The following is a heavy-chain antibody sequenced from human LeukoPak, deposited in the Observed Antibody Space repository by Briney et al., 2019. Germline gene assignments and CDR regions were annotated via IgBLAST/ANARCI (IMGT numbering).Heavy chain of an antibody. CDR1: GFTFSNSD. Sequence: PGGSLRLSCAASGFTFSNSDMHWVRQAPGKGLEWVAVIWDNGNNKYYGDSVNGRFTISRDNSKNTLHLQMNSLRPEDSAIYYCAKGGHCTSTSCYYFDYWGQGALVTVSA. D-gene: IGHD2-2*01. V-gene: IGHV3-33*06. CDR3: AKGGHCTSTSCYYFDY. CDR2: IWDNGNNK. J-gene: IGHJ4*02.